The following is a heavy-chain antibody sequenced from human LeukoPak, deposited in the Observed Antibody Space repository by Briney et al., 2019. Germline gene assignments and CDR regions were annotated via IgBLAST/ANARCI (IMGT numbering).Heavy chain of an antibody. Sequence: ASVKVSCKASGYTFTGYYMHWVRQAPGQGLEWMRWINPNSGGTNYAQKFHGRVTMTRDTSISTAYMELSRLRSDDTAVYYCARTSTYYYDSSGYSDAFDIWGQGTMVTVSS. CDR2: INPNSGGT. J-gene: IGHJ3*02. D-gene: IGHD3-22*01. CDR1: GYTFTGYY. CDR3: ARTSTYYYDSSGYSDAFDI. V-gene: IGHV1-2*02.